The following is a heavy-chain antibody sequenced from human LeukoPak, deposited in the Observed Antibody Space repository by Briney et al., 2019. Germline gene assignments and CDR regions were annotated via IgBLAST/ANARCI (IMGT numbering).Heavy chain of an antibody. D-gene: IGHD3-9*01. CDR2: ISWIGSST. V-gene: IGHV3-20*04. CDR1: GFTFDDYA. J-gene: IGHJ4*02. CDR3: ARVLRHFDWSPFDY. Sequence: RGSLTLSCAASGFTFDDYAMSWVRQGPGKGLAWVSGISWIGSSTGHADSVKGRFTISRDNARNSLYLQMNSLRAEDTAFYYCARVLRHFDWSPFDYWGQGILVTVSS.